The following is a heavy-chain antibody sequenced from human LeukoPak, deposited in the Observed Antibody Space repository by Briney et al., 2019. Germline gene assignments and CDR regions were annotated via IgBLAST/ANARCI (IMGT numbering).Heavy chain of an antibody. CDR2: IYPGDSDT. Sequence: GESLKISCKASGYSFTSYWIGWVRQMSGKGLEWMGIIYPGDSDTRYSPSFQGQVTISADKSISTAYLHWSSLKASDTAMYYCARQKNRAMMGAFDIWGQGTMVTVSS. J-gene: IGHJ3*02. CDR1: GYSFTSYW. D-gene: IGHD3-22*01. V-gene: IGHV5-51*01. CDR3: ARQKNRAMMGAFDI.